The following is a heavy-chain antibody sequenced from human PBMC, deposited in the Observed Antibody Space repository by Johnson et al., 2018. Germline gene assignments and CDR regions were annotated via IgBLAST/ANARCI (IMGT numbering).Heavy chain of an antibody. V-gene: IGHV3-7*01. CDR2: IKQDGSEK. CDR1: GFTFSNAW. CDR3: ARAPPGVAGYYYYGMDV. Sequence: VQLVQSGGGLVKPGGSLRLSCAASGFTFSNAWMNWVRQAPGKGLEWVANIKQDGSEKYYVDSVRGRFTISRCNAKNSMYLQRNSRRGEDTAVEDCARAPPGVAGYYYYGMDVGGRGTPVTVSS. J-gene: IGHJ6*02. D-gene: IGHD6-19*01.